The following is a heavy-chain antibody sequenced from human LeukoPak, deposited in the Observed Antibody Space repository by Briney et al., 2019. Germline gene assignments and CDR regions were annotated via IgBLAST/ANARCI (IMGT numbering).Heavy chain of an antibody. CDR1: GFTFSSYS. CDR3: ASGQAVAGRRPFDY. CDR2: INHSGST. Sequence: GSLRLSCAASGFTFSSYSMNWVRQAPGKGLEWIGEINHSGSTNYNPSLKSRVTISVDTSKNQFSLKLSSVTAADTAVYYCASGQAVAGRRPFDYWGQGTLVTVSS. J-gene: IGHJ4*02. V-gene: IGHV4-34*01. D-gene: IGHD6-19*01.